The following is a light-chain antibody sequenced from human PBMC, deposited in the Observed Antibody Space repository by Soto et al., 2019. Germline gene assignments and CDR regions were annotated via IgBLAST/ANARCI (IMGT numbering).Light chain of an antibody. CDR1: ESVSSSY. CDR3: QQYGSSPWT. J-gene: IGKJ1*01. CDR2: GAS. Sequence: TQSPATLSVSPEERATLYCRASESVSSSYLAWYQQKPGQAPRLLIYGASSRATGIPDRFSGSGSGTDFTLTISRLEPEDFAVYYCQQYGSSPWTFGQGTKVDIK. V-gene: IGKV3-20*01.